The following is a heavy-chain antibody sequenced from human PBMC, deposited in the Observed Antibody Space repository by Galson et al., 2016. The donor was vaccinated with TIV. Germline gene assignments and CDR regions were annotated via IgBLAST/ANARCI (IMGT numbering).Heavy chain of an antibody. V-gene: IGHV3-7*01. CDR3: ARDWDDYGAHSALDD. Sequence: SLRLSCAASGFTFGSYWMSWVRQAPGKGLEWVANIKQDGSEKYYVDSVKGRFSISRDNAKNSLFLQMNTLRPEDTAVYYCARDWDDYGAHSALDDWGQGTLVTVSS. CDR2: IKQDGSEK. D-gene: IGHD4-17*01. J-gene: IGHJ4*02. CDR1: GFTFGSYW.